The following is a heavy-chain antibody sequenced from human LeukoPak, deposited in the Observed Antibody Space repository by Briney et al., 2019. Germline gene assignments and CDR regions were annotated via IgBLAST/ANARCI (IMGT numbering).Heavy chain of an antibody. D-gene: IGHD4-17*01. V-gene: IGHV1-3*01. CDR1: GYTLISYA. J-gene: IGHJ4*02. Sequence: ASVKVSCKASGYTLISYAINWVRQAPGQRLEWMGWISAGSGNTKYSQKFQGRVTITGDTSASTAYMELSSLRSEDTAVYYCARALPTVTTYDYWRQGTLVTVSS. CDR3: ARALPTVTTYDY. CDR2: ISAGSGNT.